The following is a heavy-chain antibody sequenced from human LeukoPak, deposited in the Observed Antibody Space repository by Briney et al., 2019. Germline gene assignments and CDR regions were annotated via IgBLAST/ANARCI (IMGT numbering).Heavy chain of an antibody. V-gene: IGHV4-31*03. Sequence: SETLSLTCTVSGGSISSGGYYWSWIRQHPGKGLEWIGYIYYSGSTYYNPSLKSRVTISVDTSKNQFSLKLSSVTAADTAVYYCARGIAAAPPSQFYDYWGQGTLVTVSS. D-gene: IGHD6-13*01. CDR3: ARGIAAAPPSQFYDY. CDR1: GGSISSGGYY. J-gene: IGHJ4*02. CDR2: IYYSGST.